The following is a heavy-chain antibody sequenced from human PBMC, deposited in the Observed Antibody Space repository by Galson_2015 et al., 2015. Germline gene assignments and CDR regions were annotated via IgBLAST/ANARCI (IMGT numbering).Heavy chain of an antibody. Sequence: SLRLSCAASGFTFGSYGMHWVRQAPGKGLEWVAVISYDGSNKYYADSVKGRFTISRDNSKNTLYLQMNSLRAEGTAVYYCARDLRGSTVVTHYWGQGTLVTVSS. CDR3: ARDLRGSTVVTHY. CDR1: GFTFGSYG. D-gene: IGHD4-23*01. V-gene: IGHV3-30*03. CDR2: ISYDGSNK. J-gene: IGHJ4*02.